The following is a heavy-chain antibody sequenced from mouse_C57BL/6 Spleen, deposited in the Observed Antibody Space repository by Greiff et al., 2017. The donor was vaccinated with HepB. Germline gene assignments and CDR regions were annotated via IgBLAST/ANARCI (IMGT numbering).Heavy chain of an antibody. CDR3: ARPYYSNYPYYFDY. V-gene: IGHV1-18*01. J-gene: IGHJ2*01. CDR1: GYTFTDYN. D-gene: IGHD2-5*01. CDR2: INPNNGGT. Sequence: EVQLQQSGPELVKPGASVKIPCKASGYTFTDYNMDWVKQSHGKSLEWIGDINPNNGGTIYNQKFKGKATLTVDKSSSTAYMELRSLTSEDTAVYYCARPYYSNYPYYFDYWGQGTTLTVSS.